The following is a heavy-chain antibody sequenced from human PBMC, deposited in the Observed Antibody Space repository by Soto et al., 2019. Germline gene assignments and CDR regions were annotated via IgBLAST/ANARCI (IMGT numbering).Heavy chain of an antibody. Sequence: GGSLRLSCAASGFTFNSYAMSWVRQAPGKGLEWVSAISGSGGSTYYADSVKGRFTISRDNSKNTLYLQMNSLRAEDTVVYYCAKDGSSSLYYFDYWGQGTLVTVSS. CDR1: GFTFNSYA. CDR3: AKDGSSSLYYFDY. V-gene: IGHV3-23*01. J-gene: IGHJ4*02. D-gene: IGHD2-2*01. CDR2: ISGSGGST.